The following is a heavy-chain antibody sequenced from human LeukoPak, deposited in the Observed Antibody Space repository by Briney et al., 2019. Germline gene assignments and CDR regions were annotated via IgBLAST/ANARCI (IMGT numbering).Heavy chain of an antibody. V-gene: IGHV1-8*03. CDR3: ARGGGVVKGYYYYDYMDV. Sequence: ASVKVSCKASGYTFTSYDINWVRQATGQGLEWMGWMNPNSGNTGYAQKFRGRVTITRNTSISTAYMELSSLRSEDTAAYYCARGGGVVKGYYYYDYMDVWGKGTTVTVSS. CDR2: MNPNSGNT. D-gene: IGHD3-3*01. J-gene: IGHJ6*03. CDR1: GYTFTSYD.